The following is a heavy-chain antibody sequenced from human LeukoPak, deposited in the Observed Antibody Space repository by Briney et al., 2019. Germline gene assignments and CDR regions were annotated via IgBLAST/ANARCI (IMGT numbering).Heavy chain of an antibody. D-gene: IGHD6-19*01. Sequence: GESLKISCKVSGYTFANYWIGWVRQMPGKGLEWMGIIYPGGSDTRYSPSFQGQVTISADKSISTAYLQWSSLKASDTAMYYCARRGYRSGANAFDIWGQGTMVTVSS. CDR3: ARRGYRSGANAFDI. V-gene: IGHV5-51*01. CDR1: GYTFANYW. CDR2: IYPGGSDT. J-gene: IGHJ3*02.